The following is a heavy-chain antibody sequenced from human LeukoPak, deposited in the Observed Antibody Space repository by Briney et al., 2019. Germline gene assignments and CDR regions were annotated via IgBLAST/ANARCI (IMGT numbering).Heavy chain of an antibody. Sequence: PGGSLRLSCAGSGLTFINYWMTWVRQVPGKGLEWVANINRDGSGKYYLPSVRGRFTISKDDAKDSLYLQMDSLRPEDTAIYYCARVEYSGNGNLNWGQGTLVTVSS. D-gene: IGHD1-26*01. J-gene: IGHJ4*02. CDR2: INRDGSGK. CDR1: GLTFINYW. V-gene: IGHV3-7*01. CDR3: ARVEYSGNGNLN.